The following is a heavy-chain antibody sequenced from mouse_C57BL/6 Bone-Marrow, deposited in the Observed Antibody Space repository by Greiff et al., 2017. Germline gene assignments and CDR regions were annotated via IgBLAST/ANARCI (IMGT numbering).Heavy chain of an antibody. V-gene: IGHV1-55*01. CDR3: AKSSLDYYGSTYAMDY. CDR1: GYTFTSYW. CDR2: IYPGSGST. D-gene: IGHD1-1*01. J-gene: IGHJ4*01. Sequence: QVQLQQPGAELVKPGASVKMSCKASGYTFTSYWITWVKQRTGQGLEWIGDIYPGSGSTNYNEKFKSKAPLTVDTYSSTAYMQLSSLTSEDSAVYYCAKSSLDYYGSTYAMDYWGQGTSVTVSS.